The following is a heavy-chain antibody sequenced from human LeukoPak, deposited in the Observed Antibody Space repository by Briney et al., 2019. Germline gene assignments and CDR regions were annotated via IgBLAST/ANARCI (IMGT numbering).Heavy chain of an antibody. J-gene: IGHJ4*02. D-gene: IGHD3-22*01. CDR1: GFTFSSYW. Sequence: GGSLRLSCAASGFTFSSYWMSWVRQAPGKGLEWVANIKQDGSEKYYVDSVKGRFAISRDNAKNSLYLQMNSLRAEDTAVYYCARDLYRIVVVPHYFDYWGQGTLVTVSS. CDR2: IKQDGSEK. CDR3: ARDLYRIVVVPHYFDY. V-gene: IGHV3-7*01.